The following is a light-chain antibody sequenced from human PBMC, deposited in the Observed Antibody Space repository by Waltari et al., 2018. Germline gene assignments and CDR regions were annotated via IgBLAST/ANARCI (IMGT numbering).Light chain of an antibody. CDR1: NLGSQA. J-gene: IGLJ2*01. CDR3: QVWDSSRDLVL. Sequence: SYVLTQPPSVSVAPGQTATITCGGDNLGSQAVNWYQQRPGQAPVLVVYDDSDRPSDIPERFSGSISGNMATLTVSRVEAGDEADYYCQVWDSSRDLVLIGGGTKLTVL. V-gene: IGLV3-21*02. CDR2: DDS.